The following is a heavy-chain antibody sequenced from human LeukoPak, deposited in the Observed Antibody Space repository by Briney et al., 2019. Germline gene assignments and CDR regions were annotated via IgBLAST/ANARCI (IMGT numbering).Heavy chain of an antibody. D-gene: IGHD1-26*01. CDR1: GASISHFY. J-gene: IGHJ4*02. V-gene: IGHV4-4*09. Sequence: PSETLSLTCTVSGASISHFYWSWIRQTPEKGLEWMGHVHTSGGRTYYPSLKTRLTMSIDTSRSQLSLKLTSVTAADTAVYFCARLGSYHDFWGRGALVTVSS. CDR3: ARLGSYHDF. CDR2: VHTSGGR.